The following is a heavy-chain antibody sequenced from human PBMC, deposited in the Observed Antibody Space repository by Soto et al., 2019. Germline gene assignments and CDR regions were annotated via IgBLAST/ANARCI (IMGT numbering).Heavy chain of an antibody. CDR3: ARDPRYSGSYSGYFDY. CDR2: INPNSGGT. CDR1: GYTFTGYY. J-gene: IGHJ4*02. Sequence: ASVKVSCKASGYTFTGYYMHWVRQAPGQGLEWMGWINPNSGGTNYAQKFQGWVTMTRDTSISTAYMELSRLRSDDTAVYYCARDPRYSGSYSGYFDYWGQGTLVTVSS. D-gene: IGHD1-26*01. V-gene: IGHV1-2*04.